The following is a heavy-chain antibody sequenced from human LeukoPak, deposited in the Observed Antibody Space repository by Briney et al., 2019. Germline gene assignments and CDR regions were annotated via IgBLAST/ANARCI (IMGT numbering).Heavy chain of an antibody. CDR1: GGSISSSSYY. J-gene: IGHJ4*02. CDR2: IYYSGST. CDR3: ARLAYYYDSSGYCYYFDY. V-gene: IGHV4-39*01. D-gene: IGHD3-22*01. Sequence: SETLSLTCTVSGGSISSSSYYWGWIRQPPGKGLEWIGSIYYSGSTYYNPSLKTRVTISVDTSKNQFSLKLSSVTAADTAVYYCARLAYYYDSSGYCYYFDYWGQGTLVTVSS.